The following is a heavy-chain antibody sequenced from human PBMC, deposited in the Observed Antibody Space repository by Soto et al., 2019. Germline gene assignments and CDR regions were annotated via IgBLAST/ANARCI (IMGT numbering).Heavy chain of an antibody. CDR1: GGSISSGDYY. D-gene: IGHD3-9*01. CDR3: ARADILTGYRAYYYYGMDV. J-gene: IGHJ6*02. V-gene: IGHV4-30-4*01. CDR2: IYYSGST. Sequence: PSETLSLTCTVSGGSISSGDYYWSWIRQPPGKGLEWIGYIYYSGSTYYNPSLKSRVTISVDTSKNQFSLKLSSVTAADTAVYYCARADILTGYRAYYYYGMDVWGQGTTVTV.